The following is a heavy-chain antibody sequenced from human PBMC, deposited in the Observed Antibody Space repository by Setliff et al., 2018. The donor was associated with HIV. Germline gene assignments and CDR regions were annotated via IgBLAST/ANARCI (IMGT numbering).Heavy chain of an antibody. CDR1: DNSISNNYY. CDR2: IYDSENA. CDR3: ATSPAYYYCSGSYPGAFDI. V-gene: IGHV4-38-2*02. D-gene: IGHD3-10*01. J-gene: IGHJ3*02. Sequence: SETLSLTCTVSDNSISNNYYWGWIRQPPGKGLEWIGSIYDSENAYYNPSLKSRITISVDTSKNQFSLKLNSVTAADTAVYYCATSPAYYYCSGSYPGAFDIWGQGTMVTVSS.